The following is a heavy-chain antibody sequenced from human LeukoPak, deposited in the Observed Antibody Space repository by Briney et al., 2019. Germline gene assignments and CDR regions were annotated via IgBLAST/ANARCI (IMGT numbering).Heavy chain of an antibody. Sequence: PGRSLRLSCAASGFTFSSYGMHWVRQAPGKGLEWVAVISYDGSNKYYADSVKGRFTISRDNSKNTLYLQMNSLGAEDTAVYYCAKDGGWSFDYWGQGTLVTVSS. CDR1: GFTFSSYG. V-gene: IGHV3-30*18. D-gene: IGHD6-19*01. J-gene: IGHJ4*02. CDR3: AKDGGWSFDY. CDR2: ISYDGSNK.